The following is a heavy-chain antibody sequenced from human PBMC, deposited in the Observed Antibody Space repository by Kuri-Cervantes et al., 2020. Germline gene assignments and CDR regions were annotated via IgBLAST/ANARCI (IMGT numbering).Heavy chain of an antibody. D-gene: IGHD1-1*01. CDR2: MSPNSGNT. V-gene: IGHV1-8*01. Sequence: ASVKVSCKASGYTFTSYDINWVRQATGQGLEWMGWMSPNSGNTGYAQKFQGRVTMTRNTSISTAYMELSSLRSEDTAVYYCARGVRRPPLEYWFDPWGQGTLVTVSS. J-gene: IGHJ5*02. CDR1: GYTFTSYD. CDR3: ARGVRRPPLEYWFDP.